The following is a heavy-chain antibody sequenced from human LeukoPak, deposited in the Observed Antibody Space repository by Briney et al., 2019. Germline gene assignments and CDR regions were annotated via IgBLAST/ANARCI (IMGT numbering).Heavy chain of an antibody. CDR1: GYTFTGYY. CDR2: INPNSGGT. J-gene: IGHJ5*02. D-gene: IGHD6-6*01. CDR3: ARDSYEYSSSSWFDP. Sequence: ASVKVSCKASGYTFTGYYMHWVRQAPGQGLEWVGRINPNSGGTNYAQKFQGRVTMTRDTSISTAYMELSRLRSDDTAVYYCARDSYEYSSSSWFDPWGQGTLVTVSS. V-gene: IGHV1-2*06.